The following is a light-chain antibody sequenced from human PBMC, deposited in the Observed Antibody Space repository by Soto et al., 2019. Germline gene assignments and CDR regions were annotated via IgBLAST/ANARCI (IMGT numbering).Light chain of an antibody. Sequence: EIGLTQSPGTLSLSPGERATLSCRASQSVSSSYLAWYQQKPGQAPRRLIYGASSRATGIPDRFSGSGSGTDLPLTMSSLETEDFAVYFCQQYGSSLLFTFGPGTKVDIK. CDR2: GAS. J-gene: IGKJ3*01. CDR1: QSVSSSY. V-gene: IGKV3-20*01. CDR3: QQYGSSLLFT.